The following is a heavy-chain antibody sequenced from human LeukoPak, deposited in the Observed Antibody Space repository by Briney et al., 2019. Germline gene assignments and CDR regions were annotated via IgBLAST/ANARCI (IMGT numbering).Heavy chain of an antibody. Sequence: SETLSLTCTVSDGSISSYYWSWIRQPAEKGLEWIGRIYTSGSTNYNPSLKSRVTMSVDTSKNQFSLKLSSVTAADTAVYYCARDLEPSMIVVGNWFDPWGQGTLVTVSS. CDR2: IYTSGST. CDR1: DGSISSYY. V-gene: IGHV4-4*07. CDR3: ARDLEPSMIVVGNWFDP. D-gene: IGHD3-22*01. J-gene: IGHJ5*02.